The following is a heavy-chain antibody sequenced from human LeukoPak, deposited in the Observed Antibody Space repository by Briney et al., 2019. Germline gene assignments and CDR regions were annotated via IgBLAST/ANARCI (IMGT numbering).Heavy chain of an antibody. CDR2: IRYDGSNK. CDR1: GFTFSSYG. V-gene: IGHV3-30*02. CDR3: AKDLGDGYASDY. Sequence: PGGSLRLSCAASGFTFSSYGMHWVRQAPGKGLEWVAFIRYDGSNKYYADSVKGRFTISRDNSKNSLYLQMNSLRAEGTAVYYCAKDLGDGYASDYWGQGTLVTVSS. D-gene: IGHD5-24*01. J-gene: IGHJ4*02.